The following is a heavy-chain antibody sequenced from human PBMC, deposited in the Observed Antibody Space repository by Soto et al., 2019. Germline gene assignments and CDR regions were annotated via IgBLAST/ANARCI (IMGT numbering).Heavy chain of an antibody. Sequence: HPGGSLRLSCAASGFTFSNYWMSWVRQAPGKGLEWVAILKQDGSDKYYVDSVKGRFTISRDNAKNSLYLQMNSLRTEDAAVYYCARNRDYAFDYWGRGTLVTVSS. V-gene: IGHV3-7*01. CDR3: ARNRDYAFDY. CDR2: LKQDGSDK. J-gene: IGHJ4*02. CDR1: GFTFSNYW. D-gene: IGHD4-17*01.